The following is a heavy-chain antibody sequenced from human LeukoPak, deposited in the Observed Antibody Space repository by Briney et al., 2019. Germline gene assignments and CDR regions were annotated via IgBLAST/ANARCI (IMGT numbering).Heavy chain of an antibody. J-gene: IGHJ4*02. D-gene: IGHD6-13*01. CDR1: GFTFSSYT. CDR2: ISSGSGTT. Sequence: PGGSLRLSCAASGFTFSSYTMNWVRQAPGKGLEWVSYISSGSGTTYYADSVKGRFTISRDNAKNSLYLQMNSLRDDDTAVYYCARSKSSYGSSWYFDYWGQGTLVTVSS. CDR3: ARSKSSYGSSWYFDY. V-gene: IGHV3-48*02.